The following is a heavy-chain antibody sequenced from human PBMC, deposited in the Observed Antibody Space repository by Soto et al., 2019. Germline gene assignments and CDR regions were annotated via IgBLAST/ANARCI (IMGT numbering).Heavy chain of an antibody. CDR2: ISAYNGNT. CDR3: AKGADGDPKGGDY. CDR1: GYTFTSYG. V-gene: IGHV1-18*01. J-gene: IGHJ4*02. Sequence: QVPLVQSGAEVKKHGASVKVSCKASGYTFTSYGTTWVRQAPEQGLEWMGWISAYNGNTNYAQKLQRRVPMTEDTSTSTAYMELRSLRYDDTAVYYWAKGADGDPKGGDYWGQRTLVTVSS. D-gene: IGHD3-10*01.